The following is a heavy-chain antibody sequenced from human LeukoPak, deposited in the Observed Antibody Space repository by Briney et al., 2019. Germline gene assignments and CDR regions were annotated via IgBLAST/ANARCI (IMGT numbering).Heavy chain of an antibody. Sequence: GGSLRLSCAASGFTFSSYAMSWVRQAPGKGLEWVSAISGSGGSTYYADSVKGRFTVSRDNSKNTLYLQMNSLSAEDTAVYYCAKDKDVVVAATPFDYWGQGTLVTVSS. J-gene: IGHJ4*02. CDR3: AKDKDVVVAATPFDY. CDR2: ISGSGGST. D-gene: IGHD2-15*01. V-gene: IGHV3-23*01. CDR1: GFTFSSYA.